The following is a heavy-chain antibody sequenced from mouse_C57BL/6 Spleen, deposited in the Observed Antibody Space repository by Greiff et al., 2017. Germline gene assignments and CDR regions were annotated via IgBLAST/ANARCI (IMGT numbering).Heavy chain of an antibody. J-gene: IGHJ2*01. CDR1: GYAFSSSW. CDR3: AKDWYYGSSYEYYFDY. V-gene: IGHV1-82*01. D-gene: IGHD1-1*01. Sequence: VQRVESGSELVKPGASVKISCKASGYAFSSSWMNWVKQRPGKGLSWIGRIYSVDGDTNYNGKFKGKATLTADKSSSTASMQHSNLTSEYSAVYFFAKDWYYGSSYEYYFDYWGQGTTLTVSS. CDR2: IYSVDGDT.